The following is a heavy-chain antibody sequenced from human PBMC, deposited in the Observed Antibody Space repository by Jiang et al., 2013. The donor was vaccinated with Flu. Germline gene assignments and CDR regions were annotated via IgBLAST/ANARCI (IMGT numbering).Heavy chain of an antibody. Sequence: QLLESGGGLVQPGGSLRLSCAASGFTFSSYTMTWVRQAPGKGLEWVSAMGDGDDNTYYADSVKGRFTISRDNSKNTVYLQMNSLRIEDTAVYYCAKHRYGGSYLYYFDYWGPGTLVTVSS. D-gene: IGHD1-26*01. CDR1: GFTFSSYT. CDR3: AKHRYGGSYLYYFDY. CDR2: MGDGDDNT. J-gene: IGHJ4*02. V-gene: IGHV3-23*01.